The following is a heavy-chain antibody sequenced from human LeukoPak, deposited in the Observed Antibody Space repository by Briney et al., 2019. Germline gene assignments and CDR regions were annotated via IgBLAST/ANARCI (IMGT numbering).Heavy chain of an antibody. CDR1: GGSIKSTNTY. CDR2: INHSGST. Sequence: SETLSLTCTVSGGSIKSTNTYWGRIRQPPGKGLEWVGEINHSGSTNYNPSLKSRVTISVDTSKNQFSLKLSSVTAADTAVYYCARGISRRYDFWSGYYYYHYMDVWGKGTTVTVSS. V-gene: IGHV4-39*07. J-gene: IGHJ6*03. D-gene: IGHD3-3*01. CDR3: ARGISRRYDFWSGYYYYHYMDV.